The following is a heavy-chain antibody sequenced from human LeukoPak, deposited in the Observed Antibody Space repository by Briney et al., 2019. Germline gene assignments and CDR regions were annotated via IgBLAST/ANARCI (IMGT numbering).Heavy chain of an antibody. CDR2: IKQDGSEK. J-gene: IGHJ3*02. Sequence: GGSLRLSCAASGFTFSSYWMSWVRQAPGKGLEWVANIKQDGSEKYYVDSVKGRFTISRDNAKNSLYLQMNSLRAEDTAVYYCARAGFGIFGVVKRNAFDIWGQGTMVTVSS. CDR3: ARAGFGIFGVVKRNAFDI. CDR1: GFTFSSYW. V-gene: IGHV3-7*01. D-gene: IGHD3-3*01.